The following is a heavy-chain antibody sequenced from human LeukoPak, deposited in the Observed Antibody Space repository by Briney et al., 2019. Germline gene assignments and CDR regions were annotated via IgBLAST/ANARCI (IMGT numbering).Heavy chain of an antibody. J-gene: IGHJ4*02. CDR1: GGSISAYY. CDR3: ATHDFADYRIDY. CDR2: IYYSGST. Sequence: SETLSLTCTVSGGSISAYYWSWIRQPPGKGLEWMGYIYYSGSTDYNSSLKSRVTISVDTSKNQFSLKLSSVTAADTAVYYCATHDFADYRIDYWGQGTLVTVSS. V-gene: IGHV4-59*01. D-gene: IGHD4-17*01.